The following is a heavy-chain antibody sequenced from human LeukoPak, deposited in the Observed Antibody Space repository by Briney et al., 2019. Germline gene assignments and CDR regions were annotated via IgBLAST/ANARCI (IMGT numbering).Heavy chain of an antibody. CDR1: GGSISSSSYY. J-gene: IGHJ6*03. D-gene: IGHD6-13*01. V-gene: IGHV4-39*07. CDR2: IYYSGST. Sequence: SGTLSLTCAVSGGSISSSSYYWGWIRQPPGKGLEWIGSIYYSGSTYYNPSLKSRVTISVDTSKNQFSLKLSSVTAADTAVYYCALTSGTDYSSSWYYYYYMDVWGKGTTVTVSS. CDR3: ALTSGTDYSSSWYYYYYMDV.